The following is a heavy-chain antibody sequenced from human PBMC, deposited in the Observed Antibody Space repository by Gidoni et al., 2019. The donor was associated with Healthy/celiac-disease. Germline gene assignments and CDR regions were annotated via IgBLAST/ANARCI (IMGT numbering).Heavy chain of an antibody. V-gene: IGHV3-23*01. Sequence: EVKLLESGGGVVQPGGSLRLPCPASGFTVSSYAMSWVRQAPGKGLGWVSAISGSGGSTYYADSVKGRFTISRDNSKNTLYLQMNSLRAEDTAVYYCAKGPWDYWGQGTLVTVSS. J-gene: IGHJ4*02. CDR1: GFTVSSYA. CDR2: ISGSGGST. CDR3: AKGPWDY.